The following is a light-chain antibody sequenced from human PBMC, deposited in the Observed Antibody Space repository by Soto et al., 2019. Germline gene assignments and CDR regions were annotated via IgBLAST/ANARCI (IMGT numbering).Light chain of an antibody. CDR1: NIGGRS. CDR3: QVWDSSSDHWV. CDR2: DDR. V-gene: IGLV3-21*02. J-gene: IGLJ3*02. Sequence: SYELTQPPSVSVAPGQTARITCGGSNIGGRSVHWYQQKPGQATILVVYDDRDRPSGIPERFSGSNSGNTATLTISRVEVGDEADYYCQVWDSSSDHWVFGGGTKLTVL.